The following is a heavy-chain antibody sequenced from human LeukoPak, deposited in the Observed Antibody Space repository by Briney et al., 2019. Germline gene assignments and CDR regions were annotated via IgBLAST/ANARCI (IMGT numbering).Heavy chain of an antibody. CDR1: GLTFNTYW. CDR2: IKFDGSLA. Sequence: GGSLRLSCGASGLTFNTYWIHWVRQAPGKGLVWVSQIKFDGSLASYADSVKGRFTISRDNTKNTLYLQMNSLGTEDTAVYYCVTGHYDSRIYFDLWGRGTLVIVSS. D-gene: IGHD3-22*01. V-gene: IGHV3-74*01. CDR3: VTGHYDSRIYFDL. J-gene: IGHJ2*01.